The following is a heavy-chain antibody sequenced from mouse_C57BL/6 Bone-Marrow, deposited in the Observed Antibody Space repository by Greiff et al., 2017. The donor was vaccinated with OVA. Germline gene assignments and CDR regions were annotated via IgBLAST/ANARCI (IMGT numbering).Heavy chain of an antibody. CDR1: GFPFIDYY. D-gene: IGHD1-1*01. Sequence: EVKLQQSGPELVKPGASVKFSCTASGFPFIDYYMHWVKQRTEQGLEWFGRIDPEDGETKYAPKFQGKATITADTSSNTAYLQLSSLTSEDTAVYYCARVLDYYGSSYGDFDYWGQGTTLTVSS. V-gene: IGHV14-2*01. J-gene: IGHJ2*01. CDR3: ARVLDYYGSSYGDFDY. CDR2: IDPEDGET.